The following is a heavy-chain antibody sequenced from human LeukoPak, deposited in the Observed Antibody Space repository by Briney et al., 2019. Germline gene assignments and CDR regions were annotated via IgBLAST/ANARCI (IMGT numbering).Heavy chain of an antibody. CDR2: IYSGDST. V-gene: IGHV3-66*01. CDR1: GFTVSSSY. Sequence: GGSLRLSCAASGFTVSSSYMNWVRQAPGKGLEWVSVIYSGDSTYYADSVKGRFTISRDISKNTLHLQMNSLRAEDSAVYYCARGDSSWYPYFDFWGQGTLVTASS. D-gene: IGHD6-13*01. CDR3: ARGDSSWYPYFDF. J-gene: IGHJ4*02.